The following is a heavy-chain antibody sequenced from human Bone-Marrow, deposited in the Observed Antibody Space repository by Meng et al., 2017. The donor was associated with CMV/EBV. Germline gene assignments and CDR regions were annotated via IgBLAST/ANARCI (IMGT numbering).Heavy chain of an antibody. Sequence: LRTREVGVGWIRQPPGKALEWLALIYWNDDKRHSPSLKSRLTITKDTSKNQVVLTMTNMDPVDTATYYCAHIRVYCSSTSCTYYFDYWGQGTLVTVSS. D-gene: IGHD2-2*01. V-gene: IGHV2-5*01. CDR1: LRTREVG. J-gene: IGHJ4*02. CDR3: AHIRVYCSSTSCTYYFDY. CDR2: IYWNDDK.